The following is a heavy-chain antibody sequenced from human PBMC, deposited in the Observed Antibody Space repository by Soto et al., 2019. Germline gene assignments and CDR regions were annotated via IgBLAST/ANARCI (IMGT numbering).Heavy chain of an antibody. D-gene: IGHD6-6*01. CDR3: AKDGYSSSIAASASHFDY. J-gene: IGHJ4*02. CDR2: ISGSGGST. V-gene: IGHV3-23*01. Sequence: GGSLRLSCAASGFTFSSYAMSWVRQAPGKGLEWVSAISGSGGSTYYADSVKGRFTISRDNSKNTLYLQMNSLRAEDTAVYYCAKDGYSSSIAASASHFDYWGQGTLVTVSS. CDR1: GFTFSSYA.